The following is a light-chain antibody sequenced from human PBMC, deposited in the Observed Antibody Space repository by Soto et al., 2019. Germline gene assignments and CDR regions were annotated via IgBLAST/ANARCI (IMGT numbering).Light chain of an antibody. J-gene: IGKJ2*01. CDR2: RNS. CDR3: MQAKDLPHP. Sequence: IVMTQTPLSSRVILGQPASISCRSSQSLVGSDGVTYLTWLQQRPGQPPRLLIYRNSARFLGAPDRFRGSGAGTDFTLEISRVEPEDVGIYYCMQAKDLPHPFGQGTKLEIE. CDR1: QSLVGSDGVTY. V-gene: IGKV2-24*01.